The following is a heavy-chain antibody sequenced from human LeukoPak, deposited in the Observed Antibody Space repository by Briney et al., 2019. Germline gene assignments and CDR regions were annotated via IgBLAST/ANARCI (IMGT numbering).Heavy chain of an antibody. CDR3: AKGYGSGSSKGSIDY. J-gene: IGHJ4*02. CDR1: GFTLRNYA. Sequence: GGSLRLSCAVSGFTLRNYAMSWVRQAPGKGLEWVSAISGSGGSTYYADSVKGRFTISRDNSKNTLYLQMNSLRAEDTAVYYCAKGYGSGSSKGSIDYWGQGTLVTVSS. D-gene: IGHD3-10*01. CDR2: ISGSGGST. V-gene: IGHV3-23*01.